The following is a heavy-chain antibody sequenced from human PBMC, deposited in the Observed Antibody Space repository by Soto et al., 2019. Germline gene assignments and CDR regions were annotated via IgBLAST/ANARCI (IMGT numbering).Heavy chain of an antibody. J-gene: IGHJ1*01. CDR1: GGSISSYY. CDR3: ARVDSSGSLEYFQH. D-gene: IGHD3-22*01. V-gene: IGHV4-59*01. CDR2: IYYSGST. Sequence: PSETLSLTCTVSGGSISSYYWSWIRQPPGKGLEWIGYIYYSGSTNYNPSLKSRVTISVDTSKNQFSLKLSSVTAADTAVYYCARVDSSGSLEYFQHCGQGTLVTVSS.